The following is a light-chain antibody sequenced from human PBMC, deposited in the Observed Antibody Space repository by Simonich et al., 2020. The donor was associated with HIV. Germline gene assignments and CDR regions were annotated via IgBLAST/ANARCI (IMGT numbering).Light chain of an antibody. J-gene: IGKJ1*01. V-gene: IGKV4-1*01. CDR2: WAS. Sequence: VIAQSPDSLAMSLGGRATIHCKSSQSVFARSKNKNYLAWYRQKPGQSPKLLVYWASTRESGVPDRFSASGSGTDFTLTISSLQAEDVAVYYCQQYYSTPLTFGPGTKVEIK. CDR1: QSVFARSKNKNY. CDR3: QQYYSTPLT.